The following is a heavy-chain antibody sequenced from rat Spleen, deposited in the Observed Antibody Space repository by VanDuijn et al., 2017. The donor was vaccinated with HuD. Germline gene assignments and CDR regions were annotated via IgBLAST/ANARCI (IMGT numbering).Heavy chain of an antibody. CDR2: ISYDGSRT. D-gene: IGHD4-3*01. V-gene: IGHV5-7*01. CDR3: ARHEGNSGYGY. CDR1: GFTFTNYD. Sequence: EVQLVESGGGLVQPGRSLKLSCAASGFTFTNYDMAWVRQAPKKGLEWVAAISYDGSRTYYRDSVKGRFTISRDNAKSTLYLQMDSLRSEDTATYYCARHEGNSGYGYWGQGVMVTVSS. J-gene: IGHJ2*01.